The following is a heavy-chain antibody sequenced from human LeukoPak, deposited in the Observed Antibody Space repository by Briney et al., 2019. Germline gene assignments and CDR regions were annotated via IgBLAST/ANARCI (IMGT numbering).Heavy chain of an antibody. CDR3: ASALWFGELPLGY. CDR1: GFSFSNYW. J-gene: IGHJ4*02. V-gene: IGHV3-74*01. D-gene: IGHD3-10*01. CDR2: INGDGSST. Sequence: GALRLSCAASGFSFSNYWMHWVRQPPGKGLVWVSRINGDGSSTDYAESVKGRFTISRDNAKNSLYLQMNSLRAEDTAVYYCASALWFGELPLGYWGQGTLVTVSS.